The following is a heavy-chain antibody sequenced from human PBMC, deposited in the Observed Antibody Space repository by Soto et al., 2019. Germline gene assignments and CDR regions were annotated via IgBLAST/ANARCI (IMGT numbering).Heavy chain of an antibody. Sequence: PSETLSLTCTVSGGSISSGGYFWSWIRQHPGKGLGWIGYIYYSGSTYYNPSLKSRVTISMDTSKNQFSLKLRSVTAADTAVYYCARYRPYNWFDPWGQGTLVTVSS. CDR1: GGSISSGGYF. CDR2: IYYSGST. CDR3: ARYRPYNWFDP. D-gene: IGHD6-6*01. J-gene: IGHJ5*02. V-gene: IGHV4-31*03.